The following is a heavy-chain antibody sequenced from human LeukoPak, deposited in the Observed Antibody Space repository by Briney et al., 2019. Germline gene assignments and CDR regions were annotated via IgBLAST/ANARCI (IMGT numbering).Heavy chain of an antibody. Sequence: PGGSLRLSCAASGFTFSSYAMSWVRQAPGKGLEWVSAISGSGGSTYYADSVKGRFTISRDNSKNTLYLQMNSLRAEDTAVYYCAKDVGYYYDGSGYSDYWGQGTLVTVSS. CDR3: AKDVGYYYDGSGYSDY. CDR1: GFTFSSYA. D-gene: IGHD3-22*01. J-gene: IGHJ4*02. V-gene: IGHV3-23*01. CDR2: ISGSGGST.